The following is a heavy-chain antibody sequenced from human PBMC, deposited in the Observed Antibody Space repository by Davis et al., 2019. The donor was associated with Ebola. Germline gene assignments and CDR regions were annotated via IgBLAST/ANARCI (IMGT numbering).Heavy chain of an antibody. Sequence: AASVQVSCKASAYTFTTYPMNWVRHAPGQGLQWLGWFNTNTGNPTYAQGFTGRFVFSLDTSVSTAYLQISSLKAEDTAGYYCARDRHYYGMDVWGQGTTVTVSS. CDR3: ARDRHYYGMDV. J-gene: IGHJ6*02. V-gene: IGHV7-4-1*02. CDR2: FNTNTGNP. CDR1: AYTFTTYP.